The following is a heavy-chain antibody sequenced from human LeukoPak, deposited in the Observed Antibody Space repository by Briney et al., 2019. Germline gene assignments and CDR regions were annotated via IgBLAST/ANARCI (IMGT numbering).Heavy chain of an antibody. Sequence: SETLSLTCTVSGGSISSGGYYWSWIRQHPGKGLEWIGYIYYSGSTYYNPSLKSRVTISVDTSKNQFSLKLSSVTAADTAVYYCARARKDIVVVVAATPGWFDPWGQGTLVTVSS. V-gene: IGHV4-31*03. D-gene: IGHD2-15*01. CDR2: IYYSGST. CDR1: GGSISSGGYY. CDR3: ARARKDIVVVVAATPGWFDP. J-gene: IGHJ5*02.